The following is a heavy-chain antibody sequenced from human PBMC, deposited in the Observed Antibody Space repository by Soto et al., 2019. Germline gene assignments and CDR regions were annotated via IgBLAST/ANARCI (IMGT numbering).Heavy chain of an antibody. J-gene: IGHJ3*01. Sequence: QVQLVQSGAEVKKPGSSVKVSCKASGGTLSTYGITWVRQASGQGLEWMGGIIPIFGSINFAQKFQGRLTITPDKSTSTVYMELSSLTSEDTAVYYWASRERLDAFDVWGQGTMVTVSS. V-gene: IGHV1-69*06. CDR1: GGTLSTYG. CDR3: ASRERLDAFDV. D-gene: IGHD1-26*01. CDR2: IIPIFGSI.